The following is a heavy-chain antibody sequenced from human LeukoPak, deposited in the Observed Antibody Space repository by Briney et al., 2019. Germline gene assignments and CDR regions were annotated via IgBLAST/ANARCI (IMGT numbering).Heavy chain of an antibody. D-gene: IGHD6-13*01. CDR3: AKDSSSWYGGFDY. Sequence: PGGSLRLSCAASGFTFSSYSMNWVRQAPGKGLEWVSLISGDGGSTYYADSVKGRFTISRDNSKNSLYLQMNSLRTEDTALYYCAKDSSSWYGGFDYWGQGTLVTVSS. V-gene: IGHV3-43*02. CDR1: GFTFSSYS. J-gene: IGHJ4*02. CDR2: ISGDGGST.